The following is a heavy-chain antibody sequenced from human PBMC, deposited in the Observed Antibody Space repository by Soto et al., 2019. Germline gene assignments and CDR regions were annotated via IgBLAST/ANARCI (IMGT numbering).Heavy chain of an antibody. J-gene: IGHJ4*02. CDR1: GGLIRRSGHH. D-gene: IGHD2-2*02. Sequence: ASEARCLSWTGSGGLIRRSGHHWAWNSQPPGKGLEWIGGFYYGGSPYYNSSLKSRVTMSVDTSKNQFSLNLNSVTAADTAVHYCYIDGYWGQGTLVTVSS. V-gene: IGHV4-39*01. CDR2: FYYGGSP. CDR3: YIDGY.